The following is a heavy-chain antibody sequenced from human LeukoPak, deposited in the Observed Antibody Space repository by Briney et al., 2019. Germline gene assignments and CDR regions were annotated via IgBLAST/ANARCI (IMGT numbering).Heavy chain of an antibody. D-gene: IGHD6-19*01. CDR1: GFIFSSYA. CDR3: AKDDHGGSGWRDYFDQ. J-gene: IGHJ4*02. CDR2: ISGSGGST. Sequence: GGSLRLSCAASGFIFSSYAMSWVRQAPGKGLEWVSTISGSGGSTYYADSVKGRFTISRENSKNTLYLQMNSLRAEDTAVYYCAKDDHGGSGWRDYFDQWGQGTLVTVSS. V-gene: IGHV3-23*01.